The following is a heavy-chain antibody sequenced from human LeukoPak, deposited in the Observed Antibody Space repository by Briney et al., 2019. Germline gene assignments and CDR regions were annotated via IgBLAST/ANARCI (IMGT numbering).Heavy chain of an antibody. J-gene: IGHJ3*02. CDR2: IYYSGST. V-gene: IGHV4-59*01. D-gene: IGHD2-15*01. CDR3: ARDLRVAGAAFDI. Sequence: PSETLSLTCAVYGGSFSGYYWSWIRQPPGKGLEWIGYIYYSGSTNYNPSLKSRVTISVDTSKNQFSLKLSSVTAADTAVYYCARDLRVAGAAFDIWGQGTMVTVSS. CDR1: GGSFSGYY.